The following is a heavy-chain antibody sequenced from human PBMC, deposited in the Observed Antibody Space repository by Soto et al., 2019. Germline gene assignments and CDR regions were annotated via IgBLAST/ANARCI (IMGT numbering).Heavy chain of an antibody. V-gene: IGHV1-69*13. CDR3: AGGSRSGSYAYYFDY. D-gene: IGHD1-26*01. CDR2: IIPIFGTA. Sequence: ASVKVSCKASGGTFSSYAISWVRQAPGQGLEWMGGIIPIFGTANYAQKFQGRVTITADESTSTAYMELSSLRSEDTAVYYCAGGSRSGSYAYYFDYRGQGTLVTVSS. J-gene: IGHJ4*02. CDR1: GGTFSSYA.